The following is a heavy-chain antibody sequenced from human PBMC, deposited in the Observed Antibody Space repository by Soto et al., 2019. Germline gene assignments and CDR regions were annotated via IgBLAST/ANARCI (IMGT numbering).Heavy chain of an antibody. CDR1: GGTFSSYA. Sequence: GASVKVSCKTSGGTFSSYALNWVRQAPGQGLDWMGVIIPIFDTAIYAQSFQGRLTITADGSTNTAYMELSSLSSEDTAVYFCARGANYEASCYDMVVWGQGTTVTVSS. CDR2: IIPIFDTA. V-gene: IGHV1-69*13. J-gene: IGHJ6*02. D-gene: IGHD4-4*01. CDR3: ARGANYEASCYDMVV.